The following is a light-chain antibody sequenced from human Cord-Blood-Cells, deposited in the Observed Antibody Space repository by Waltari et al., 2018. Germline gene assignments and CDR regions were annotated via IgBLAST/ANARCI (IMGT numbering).Light chain of an antibody. J-gene: IGLJ3*02. CDR1: SSDVGGYNY. V-gene: IGLV2-8*01. CDR3: SSYAGSNRV. Sequence: QSALTQPPSASGSPGQSVTISCTGTSSDVGGYNYVSWYQQHPGKAPKLMIYEVSKRPSGGPARFSGSKSGNTASLTVSGLQAEDEADYYCSSYAGSNRVFGGGTKLTVL. CDR2: EVS.